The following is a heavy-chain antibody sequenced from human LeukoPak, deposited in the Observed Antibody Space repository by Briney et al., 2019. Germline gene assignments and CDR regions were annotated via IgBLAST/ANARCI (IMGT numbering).Heavy chain of an antibody. CDR1: GYTFTSYG. CDR2: ISAYNGNT. V-gene: IGHV1-18*01. D-gene: IGHD6-19*01. J-gene: IGHJ5*02. CDR3: ARRWYSSGWYDFWFDP. Sequence: ASVKVSCKASGYTFTSYGISWVRQAPGQGLEWMGWISAYNGNTNYAQKLQGRVTMTTDTSTSTAYMELSSLRSEDTAVYYCARRWYSSGWYDFWFDPWGQGTLVTVSS.